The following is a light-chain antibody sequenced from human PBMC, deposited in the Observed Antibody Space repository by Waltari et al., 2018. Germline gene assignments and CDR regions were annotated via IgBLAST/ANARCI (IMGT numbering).Light chain of an antibody. J-gene: IGLJ1*01. CDR2: DVS. V-gene: IGLV2-14*01. CDR3: SSYTSSSTPGV. CDR1: TSYAGGYNY. Sequence: QSALTQPASVSGSPGQSITTSCPGTTSYAGGYNYFSWYQQHPGKAPKLMMYDVSKRPSGVSNRFSGSKSGNTASLTISGLQAEDEADYYCSSYTSSSTPGVFGTGTKVTVL.